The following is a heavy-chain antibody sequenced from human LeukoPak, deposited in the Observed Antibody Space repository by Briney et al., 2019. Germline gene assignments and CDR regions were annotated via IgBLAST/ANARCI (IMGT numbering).Heavy chain of an antibody. J-gene: IGHJ5*02. Sequence: SETLSLTCAVYGGSFSGYYWSWIRQPPGKGLEWIGETNHSGSTNYNPSLKSRVTISVDTSKNQFSLKLSSVTAADTAVYYCARVVVAATYWFDPWGQGTLVTVSS. CDR1: GGSFSGYY. D-gene: IGHD2-15*01. CDR3: ARVVVAATYWFDP. CDR2: TNHSGST. V-gene: IGHV4-34*01.